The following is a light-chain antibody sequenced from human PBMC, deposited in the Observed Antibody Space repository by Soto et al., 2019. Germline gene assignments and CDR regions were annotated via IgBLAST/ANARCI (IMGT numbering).Light chain of an antibody. CDR3: QQYGSSPLSLT. Sequence: EIVLTQSPGTLSLSTGERATLSCRASQSVSGSYLAWYQQKPGQAPRLLIYGASSRATGIPDRFSGSGSGTDFTLTISRLEPEDFAVYYCQQYGSSPLSLTFGGGTKVDIK. J-gene: IGKJ4*01. V-gene: IGKV3-20*01. CDR2: GAS. CDR1: QSVSGSY.